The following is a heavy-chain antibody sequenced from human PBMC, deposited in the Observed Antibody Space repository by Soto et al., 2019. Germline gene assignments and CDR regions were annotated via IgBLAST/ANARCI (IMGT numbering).Heavy chain of an antibody. CDR1: GFTFSSYE. Sequence: LRLSCAASGFTFSSYEMNWVRQAPGKGLEWVSYISSSGSTIYYADSVKGRFTISRDNAKNSLYLQMNSLRAEDTAVYYCARGQYSSGGGYFDYWGQETLVTVSS. V-gene: IGHV3-48*03. CDR3: ARGQYSSGGGYFDY. D-gene: IGHD6-19*01. J-gene: IGHJ4*02. CDR2: ISSSGSTI.